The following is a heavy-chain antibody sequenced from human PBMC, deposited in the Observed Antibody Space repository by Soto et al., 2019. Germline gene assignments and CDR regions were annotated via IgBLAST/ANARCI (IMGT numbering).Heavy chain of an antibody. Sequence: EVQLLESGGGLVQPGGSLRLSCAASGFTFSSYAMSWVRQAPGKGLEWVSAMSGSGGSTYYADSVKGRFTISRDNSKNTLYLQMNSLRAEDTAVYYCARAHLGNYYDSSGYYYYYGMDVWGQGTTVTVSS. V-gene: IGHV3-23*01. CDR1: GFTFSSYA. CDR2: MSGSGGST. CDR3: ARAHLGNYYDSSGYYYYYGMDV. J-gene: IGHJ6*02. D-gene: IGHD3-22*01.